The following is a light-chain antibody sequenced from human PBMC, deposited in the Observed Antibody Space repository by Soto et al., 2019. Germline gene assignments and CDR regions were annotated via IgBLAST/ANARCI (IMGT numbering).Light chain of an antibody. J-gene: IGKJ2*01. V-gene: IGKV4-1*01. CDR1: QSVFYSSNNKNY. CDR3: QQYYNIPYT. Sequence: DIVLTQSPDSLAVSLGERATINCKSSQSVFYSSNNKNYLAWYQQKPGQPPKLLIYWASTREFGVPDRFSGSGSGADFTLTISSLRAEDVAVYYCQQYYNIPYTFGQGTKLEIK. CDR2: WAS.